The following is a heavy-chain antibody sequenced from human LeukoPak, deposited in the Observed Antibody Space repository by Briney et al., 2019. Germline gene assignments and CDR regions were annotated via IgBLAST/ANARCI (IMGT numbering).Heavy chain of an antibody. Sequence: GGTLRLSCAASGFTFSSYGMSWVRQAPGKGLEWVSAISGSGGSTYYADSVKGRFTISRDNAKNSLYLQMNSLRAEDTAVYYCASDDYGGFDIWGQGTMVTVSS. CDR1: GFTFSSYG. D-gene: IGHD4-23*01. J-gene: IGHJ3*02. V-gene: IGHV3-23*01. CDR2: ISGSGGST. CDR3: ASDDYGGFDI.